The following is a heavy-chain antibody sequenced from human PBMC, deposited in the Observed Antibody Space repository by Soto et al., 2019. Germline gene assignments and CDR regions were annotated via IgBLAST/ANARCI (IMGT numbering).Heavy chain of an antibody. J-gene: IGHJ1*01. CDR2: ISGSGGST. CDR1: GFTFSSYA. V-gene: IGHV3-23*01. CDR3: AKDGRIAVARAEYLQH. Sequence: GGSLRLSCAASGFTFSSYAMSWVRQAPGKGLEWVSAISGSGGSTYYADSVKGRFTISRDNSKNTLYLQMNSLRAEDTAVYYCAKDGRIAVARAEYLQHWGQGTLVTVFS. D-gene: IGHD6-19*01.